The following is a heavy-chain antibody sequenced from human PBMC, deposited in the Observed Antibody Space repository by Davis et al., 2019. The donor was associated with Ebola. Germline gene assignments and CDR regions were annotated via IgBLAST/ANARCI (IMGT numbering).Heavy chain of an antibody. Sequence: GASLTISCAASGFTFSSYSMNWVRQAPGQGLEWVSSISSSSSYIYYADSVKGRFTISRDNAKNSLYLQMNSLRAEDTAVYYCARARYSYGPNRFDPWGQGTLVTVSS. V-gene: IGHV3-21*04. CDR3: ARARYSYGPNRFDP. CDR1: GFTFSSYS. D-gene: IGHD5-18*01. J-gene: IGHJ5*02. CDR2: ISSSSSYI.